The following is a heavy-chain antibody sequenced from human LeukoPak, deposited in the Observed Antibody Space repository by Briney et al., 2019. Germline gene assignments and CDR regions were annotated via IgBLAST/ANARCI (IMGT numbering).Heavy chain of an antibody. J-gene: IGHJ4*02. CDR1: GGSISSSSYY. CDR3: ARTKHEYPGVYYFDY. CDR2: IYYSGST. D-gene: IGHD2/OR15-2a*01. V-gene: IGHV4-39*01. Sequence: SETLSLTCTVSGGSISSSSYYWGWIRQPPGKGLEWIGGIYYSGSTYYNPSLKSRVTISVDTSKNQFSLKLSSVTAADTAVYYCARTKHEYPGVYYFDYWGQGALVTVSS.